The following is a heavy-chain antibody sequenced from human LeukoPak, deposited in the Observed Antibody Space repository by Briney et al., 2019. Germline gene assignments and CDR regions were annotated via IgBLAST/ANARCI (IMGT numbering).Heavy chain of an antibody. CDR3: ARGSYYGSGRKKSPNDYYYGMDV. D-gene: IGHD3-10*01. CDR2: INHSGSN. Sequence: PSETLSLTCAVYGGSFGGYYWSWIRQPPGKGLEWIGEINHSGSNNYNPSLKSRVTISVDTSKNQFSLKLSSVTAADTAVYYCARGSYYGSGRKKSPNDYYYGMDVWGKGTTVTVSS. J-gene: IGHJ6*04. CDR1: GGSFGGYY. V-gene: IGHV4-34*01.